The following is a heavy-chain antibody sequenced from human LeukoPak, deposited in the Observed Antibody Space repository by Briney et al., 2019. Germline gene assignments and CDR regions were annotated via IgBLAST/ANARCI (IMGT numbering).Heavy chain of an antibody. CDR3: AKDIDYGSGSYYKSLGY. V-gene: IGHV3-9*03. D-gene: IGHD3-10*01. Sequence: AGGSLRLSCAASGFTFDDYAMHWVRQAPGKGLEWVSGISWNSGSIGYGDSVKGRFTISRDNAKNSLYLQMNSLRAEDMALYYCAKDIDYGSGSYYKSLGYWGQGTLVTVSS. J-gene: IGHJ4*02. CDR1: GFTFDDYA. CDR2: ISWNSGSI.